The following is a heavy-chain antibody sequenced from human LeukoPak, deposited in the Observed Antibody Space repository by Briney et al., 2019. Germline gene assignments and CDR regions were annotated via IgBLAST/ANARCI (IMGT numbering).Heavy chain of an antibody. CDR2: IYSGGST. CDR1: GFTVSGAY. D-gene: IGHD3-3*01. J-gene: IGHJ5*02. CDR3: ARHDWFDP. V-gene: IGHV3-53*01. Sequence: GGSLRLSCTASGFTVSGAYTSWVRQAPGKGLEWVSVIYSGGSTYYADSVKGRFTISRDNSKNTLYLQINSLRAEDTAVYYCARHDWFDPWGQGTLVTVSS.